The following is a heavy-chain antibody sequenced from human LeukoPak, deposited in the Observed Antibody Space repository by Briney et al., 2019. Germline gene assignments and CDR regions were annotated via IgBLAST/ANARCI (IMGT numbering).Heavy chain of an antibody. D-gene: IGHD2-15*01. CDR3: ARHFGSRRDIVLDY. V-gene: IGHV4-30-4*01. CDR2: IYYSGST. Sequence: SETLSLTCTVSGGSISSGDYYWSWIRQPPGKGLEWIGYIYYSGSTYYNPSLKSRVTISVDTSKNQFSLKLSSVTAADTAVYYCARHFGSRRDIVLDYWGQGTLVTVSS. J-gene: IGHJ4*02. CDR1: GGSISSGDYY.